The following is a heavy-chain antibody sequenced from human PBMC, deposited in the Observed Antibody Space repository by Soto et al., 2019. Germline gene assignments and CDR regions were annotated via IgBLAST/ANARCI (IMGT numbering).Heavy chain of an antibody. J-gene: IGHJ6*03. CDR2: INHSGST. Sequence: NPSETLSLTCAAYGGSFSGYYWSWIRQPPGKGLEWIGEINHSGSTNYNPSLKSRVTISVDTSKNQFSLKLSSVTAADTAVYYCAREWGIVVVPAAKNLGPTYYYYYYMDVWGKGTTVTVSS. D-gene: IGHD2-2*01. CDR1: GGSFSGYY. CDR3: AREWGIVVVPAAKNLGPTYYYYYYMDV. V-gene: IGHV4-34*01.